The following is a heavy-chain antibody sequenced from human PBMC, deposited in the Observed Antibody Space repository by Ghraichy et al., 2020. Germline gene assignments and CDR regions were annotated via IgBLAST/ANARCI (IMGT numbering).Heavy chain of an antibody. D-gene: IGHD2-21*02. V-gene: IGHV5-51*01. Sequence: GESLNISCKGSGYSFTNYWIGWVRQMPGKGLEWMGIIYPGDSDTRYSPSFQGQVTISADKSISTAYLQWSSLKASDTAMYYCARQHCGGDCYTSDWYFDLWGRGTLVTFSS. CDR3: ARQHCGGDCYTSDWYFDL. J-gene: IGHJ2*01. CDR1: GYSFTNYW. CDR2: IYPGDSDT.